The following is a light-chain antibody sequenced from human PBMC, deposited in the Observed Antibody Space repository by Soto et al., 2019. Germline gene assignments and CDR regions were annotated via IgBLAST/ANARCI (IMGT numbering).Light chain of an antibody. CDR3: QQHGSSRALT. CDR1: QRITSTF. V-gene: IGKV3-20*01. J-gene: IGKJ4*01. CDR2: GAS. Sequence: IVLTNSPYTVSLYPGERATLSCSAGQRITSTFLAWYQQKPGQAPRLLIYGASSRATGIPDRFTGSGSGTDFTLTISRLEPEDFAVYYCQQHGSSRALTFGGVTKVDIK.